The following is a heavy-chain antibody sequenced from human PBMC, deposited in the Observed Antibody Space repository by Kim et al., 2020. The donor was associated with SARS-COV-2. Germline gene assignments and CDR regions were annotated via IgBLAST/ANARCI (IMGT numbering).Heavy chain of an antibody. D-gene: IGHD6-19*01. CDR1: GFTFSSYW. CDR2: IKQDGNQK. Sequence: GGSLRLSCAASGFTFSSYWMTWVRQAPGKGLEWVANIKQDGNQKYYVDSVKGRFTISRDNAKNSLYLQMNSLIADDTAVYYCTRDGDLYSSGKDACDIWG. J-gene: IGHJ3*02. CDR3: TRDGDLYSSGKDACDI. V-gene: IGHV3-7*01.